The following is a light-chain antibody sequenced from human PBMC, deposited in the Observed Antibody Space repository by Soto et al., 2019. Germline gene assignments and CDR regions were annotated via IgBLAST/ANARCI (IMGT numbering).Light chain of an antibody. CDR2: AAS. V-gene: IGKV1-9*01. J-gene: IGKJ3*01. CDR1: QGITND. Sequence: DFQLTQSPSFLSASVGDRVTITCRASQGITNDLAWYQQKPGKAPKLLIYAASSLQRGVPSTFSGSGFGTEFTLTISSLQPEDFATYFCQQFNSDPFTFGPGTTVDFK. CDR3: QQFNSDPFT.